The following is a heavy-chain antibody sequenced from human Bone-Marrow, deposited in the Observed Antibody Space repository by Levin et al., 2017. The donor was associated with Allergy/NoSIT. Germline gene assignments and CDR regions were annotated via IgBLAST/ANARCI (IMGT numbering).Heavy chain of an antibody. Sequence: GGSLRLSCAASGFTFSSYDMHWVRQATGKGLEWVSAIGTAGDTYYPGSVKGRFTISRENAKNSLYLQMNSLRAGDTAVYYCERADSGYYDSSGYHAGGYFDLWGRGTLVTVAS. CDR1: GFTFSSYD. CDR2: IGTAGDT. D-gene: IGHD3-22*01. J-gene: IGHJ2*01. CDR3: ERADSGYYDSSGYHAGGYFDL. V-gene: IGHV3-13*01.